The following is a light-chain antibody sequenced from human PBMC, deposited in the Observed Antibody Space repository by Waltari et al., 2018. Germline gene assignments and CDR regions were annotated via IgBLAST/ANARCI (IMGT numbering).Light chain of an antibody. Sequence: AIQVTQSPSSLSASVGDRVTITCRASQGIRKDLGWYQQKPGKAPRLLIYASSNLESGVPSRFSGSGSGTDFTLSISSLQPEDFATYYCLQDFAYPRTFGQGTKVEIK. CDR3: LQDFAYPRT. CDR1: QGIRKD. CDR2: ASS. J-gene: IGKJ1*01. V-gene: IGKV1-6*01.